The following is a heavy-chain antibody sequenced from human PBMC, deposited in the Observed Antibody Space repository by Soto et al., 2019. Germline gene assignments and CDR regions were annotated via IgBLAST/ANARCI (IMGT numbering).Heavy chain of an antibody. CDR2: INPSGGST. Sequence: GASVKVSCKASGYTFTSYYMHWVRQAPGQGLEWMGIINPSGGSTSYAQKIQGRVTMTRDTSTSTVYIELSSLRSEDTAVYYCAPSTVTTLGLNYWGQGTLVTVSS. D-gene: IGHD4-17*01. CDR3: APSTVTTLGLNY. J-gene: IGHJ4*02. V-gene: IGHV1-46*03. CDR1: GYTFTSYY.